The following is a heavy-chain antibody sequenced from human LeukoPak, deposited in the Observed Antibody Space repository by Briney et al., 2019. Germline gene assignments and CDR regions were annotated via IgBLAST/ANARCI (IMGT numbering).Heavy chain of an antibody. CDR1: GYTFTGYY. D-gene: IGHD2-15*01. CDR2: INPNSGGT. J-gene: IGHJ5*02. CDR3: ARGDCSVSGCHGGNWFDP. V-gene: IGHV1-2*02. Sequence: ASVKVSCKASGYTFTGYYIHWVRQAPGQGLEWMGWINPNSGGTNYAQSFQGRVTMTRDTSSSTAHMELSRLRSDDTAVYYCARGDCSVSGCHGGNWFDPWGQGTLVTASS.